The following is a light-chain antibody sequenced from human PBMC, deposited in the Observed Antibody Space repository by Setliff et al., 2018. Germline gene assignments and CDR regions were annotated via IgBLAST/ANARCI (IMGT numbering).Light chain of an antibody. CDR3: CSYTGRSYV. CDR2: DVN. J-gene: IGLJ1*01. Sequence: QSALTQPASVSGSPGQSITISCTGTSSDVGGYNYVSWYQQHPGKAPKLMIYDVNKRPSGVFNRFSGSKSGNTASLTVSGLQAEDEADYYCCSYTGRSYVFGSGTKVTVL. CDR1: SSDVGGYNY. V-gene: IGLV2-14*01.